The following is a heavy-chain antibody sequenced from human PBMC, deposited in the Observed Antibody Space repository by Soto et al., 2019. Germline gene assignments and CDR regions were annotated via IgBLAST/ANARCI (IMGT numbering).Heavy chain of an antibody. CDR2: IYWNDDT. CDR1: GFSLSTSGVG. Sequence: QITLKESGPTLMKPTQTLTLTCTFSGFSLSTSGVGVGWIRQPPGKALEWLALIYWNDDTRYSPSLKSRLTITKDTSKNQVVLTMTNMDPVDTGTYYCAHDYYDGSGYYPHDAFDIWGQGTMVTVSS. V-gene: IGHV2-5*01. D-gene: IGHD3-22*01. CDR3: AHDYYDGSGYYPHDAFDI. J-gene: IGHJ3*02.